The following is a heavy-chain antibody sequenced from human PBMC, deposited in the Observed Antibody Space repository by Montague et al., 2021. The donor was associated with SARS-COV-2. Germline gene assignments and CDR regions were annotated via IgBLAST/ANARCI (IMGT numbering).Heavy chain of an antibody. D-gene: IGHD1-14*01. CDR2: LYYNGMT. CDR1: GGSITSDSYS. J-gene: IGHJ4*02. V-gene: IGHV4-31*03. CDR3: VSSLPGNQFQFDY. Sequence: TLSLTCSVSGGSITSDSYSWTWIRQRPGGDLEWLGYLYYNGMTHYSPSLQSRASFSLDTSKNQFSLKLISATATDSALYFCVSSLPGNQFQFDYWGQGALVTVSS.